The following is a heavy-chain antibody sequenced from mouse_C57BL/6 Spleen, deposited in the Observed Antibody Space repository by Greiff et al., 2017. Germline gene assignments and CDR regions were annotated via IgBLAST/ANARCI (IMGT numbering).Heavy chain of an antibody. D-gene: IGHD2-2*01. V-gene: IGHV1-15*01. CDR3: RRGGVTTDAMDY. CDR1: GYTFTDYE. CDR2: IDPETGGT. J-gene: IGHJ4*01. Sequence: VQLQQSGAELVRPGASVTLSCKASGYTFTDYEMHWVKQTPVHGLEWIGAIDPETGGTAYNQKFKGKAILTADKSSSTAYMELRSLASEDAAVYYCRRGGVTTDAMDYWGQGTSVTVSS.